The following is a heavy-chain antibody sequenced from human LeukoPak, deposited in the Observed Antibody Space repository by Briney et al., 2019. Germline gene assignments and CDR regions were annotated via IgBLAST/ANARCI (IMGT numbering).Heavy chain of an antibody. CDR2: INHSGST. J-gene: IGHJ4*02. D-gene: IGHD2-15*01. Sequence: PSETLSLTCAVYGGSFSGYYWSWIRQPPGKGLEWIGEINHSGSTNYNPSLKSRVTISVDTSKNQFSLKLSSVTAADTAVYYCARGLVVLSYWGQGTLVTVSS. V-gene: IGHV4-34*01. CDR3: ARGLVVLSY. CDR1: GGSFSGYY.